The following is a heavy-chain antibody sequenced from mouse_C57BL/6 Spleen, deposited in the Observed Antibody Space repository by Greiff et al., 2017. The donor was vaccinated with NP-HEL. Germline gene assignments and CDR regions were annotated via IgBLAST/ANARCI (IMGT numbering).Heavy chain of an antibody. CDR2: IYPGSGNT. J-gene: IGHJ4*01. V-gene: IGHV1-66*01. Sequence: SGPELVKPGASVKISCKASGYSFTSYYIHWVKQRPGQGLEWIGWIYPGSGNTKYNEKFKGKATLTADTSSSTAYMQLSSLTSEDSAVYYCATYYYGSSYAMDYWGQGTSVTVSS. CDR1: GYSFTSYY. D-gene: IGHD1-1*01. CDR3: ATYYYGSSYAMDY.